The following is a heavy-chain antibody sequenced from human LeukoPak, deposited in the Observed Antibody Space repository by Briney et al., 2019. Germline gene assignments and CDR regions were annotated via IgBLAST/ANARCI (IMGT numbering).Heavy chain of an antibody. D-gene: IGHD6-13*01. V-gene: IGHV1-69*05. CDR1: GGTFSSYA. CDR3: ARAPRTYIAAEGFDP. CDR2: IIPIFGTA. Sequence: SVKVSCKAPGGTFSSYAISWVRQAPGQGLEWMGRIIPIFGTANYAQKFQGRVTMTRNTSISTAYMELSSLRSEDTAVYYCARAPRTYIAAEGFDPWGQGTLVTVSS. J-gene: IGHJ5*02.